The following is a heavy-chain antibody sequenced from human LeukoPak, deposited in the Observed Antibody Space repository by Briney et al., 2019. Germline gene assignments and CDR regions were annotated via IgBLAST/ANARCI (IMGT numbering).Heavy chain of an antibody. V-gene: IGHV3-48*01. CDR2: ISSSSSTI. CDR3: AKSHCGRFSCSRVDY. D-gene: IGHD2-21*01. CDR1: EFTFRSYS. J-gene: IGHJ4*02. Sequence: GGSLRLSCAASEFTFRSYSMNWVRQAPGKGLEWVSYISSSSSTIFYADSVKGRFTISRDNAKNSLYLQMNSLRAEDTAVYYCAKSHCGRFSCSRVDYWGQGTLVTVSS.